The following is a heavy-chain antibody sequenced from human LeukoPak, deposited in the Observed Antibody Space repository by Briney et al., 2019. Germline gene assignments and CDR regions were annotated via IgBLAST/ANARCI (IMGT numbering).Heavy chain of an antibody. D-gene: IGHD3-22*01. CDR2: IYTSGST. V-gene: IGHV4-4*07. CDR3: ARDRRVAYYDSSGLFHDAFDI. J-gene: IGHJ3*02. CDR1: GGSIRSYY. Sequence: SETLSLTCTVSGGSIRSYYWSWIRQPAGKGLEWIGRIYTSGSTNYNPSLKSRVTMSVDTSKNQFSLKLSSVTAADTAVYYCARDRRVAYYDSSGLFHDAFDIWGQGTMVTVSS.